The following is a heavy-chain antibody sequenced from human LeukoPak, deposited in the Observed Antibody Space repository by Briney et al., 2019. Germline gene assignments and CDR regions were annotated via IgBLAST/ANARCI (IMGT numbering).Heavy chain of an antibody. Sequence: SETLSLTCTVSGGSISTTNYYWNWIRQPAGKGLEWIGRLYPSGTTNYNPSLKSRVIISVDTSKNQFSLKLSSVTAADTAVYYCARLGPYYYYMDVWGKGTTVTISS. J-gene: IGHJ6*03. V-gene: IGHV4-61*02. CDR3: ARLGPYYYYMDV. CDR2: LYPSGTT. CDR1: GGSISTTNYY.